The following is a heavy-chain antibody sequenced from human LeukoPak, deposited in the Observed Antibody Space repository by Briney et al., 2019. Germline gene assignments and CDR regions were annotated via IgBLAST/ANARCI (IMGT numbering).Heavy chain of an antibody. J-gene: IGHJ4*01. V-gene: IGHV3-11*04. CDR2: ISSSGSTI. CDR1: GSSFSDYY. D-gene: IGHD6-13*01. CDR3: AGGSNSWFFGH. Sequence: GGSLRLSCAASGSSFSDYYMSWICQAPGKGQERVSYISSSGSTIYYADSVKGRFTIPRDNAKNSLYVQMNSLRAEDTAVYYCAGGSNSWFFGHWGHGNLVTVSS.